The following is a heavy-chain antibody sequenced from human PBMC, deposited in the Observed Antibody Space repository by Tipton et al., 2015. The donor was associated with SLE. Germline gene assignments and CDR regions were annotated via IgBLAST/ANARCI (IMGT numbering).Heavy chain of an antibody. CDR2: IIPIFGTA. J-gene: IGHJ6*03. CDR3: ARVSGYSYAKGYYMDV. D-gene: IGHD5-18*01. Sequence: QSGAEVKKPGSSVKVSSKASGGTFSSYAISWVRQAPGQGLEWMGGIIPIFGTANYAQKFQGRVTITTDESTSTAYMELSSLRSEDTAVYYCARVSGYSYAKGYYMDVWGKGTTVTVSS. V-gene: IGHV1-69*05. CDR1: GGTFSSYA.